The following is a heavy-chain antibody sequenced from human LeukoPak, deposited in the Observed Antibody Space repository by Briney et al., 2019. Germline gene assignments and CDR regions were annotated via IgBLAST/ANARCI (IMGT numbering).Heavy chain of an antibody. V-gene: IGHV1-69*13. CDR3: ASDSGYDPLFYYYYGMDV. J-gene: IGHJ6*04. CDR1: GGTFSSYA. CDR2: IIPIFGTA. Sequence: SVKVSCKASGGTFSSYAISWVRQAPGQGLEWTGGIIPIFGTANYAQKFQGRVTITADESTSTAYMELSSLRSEDTAVYYCASDSGYDPLFYYYYGMDVWGKGTTVTVSS. D-gene: IGHD5-12*01.